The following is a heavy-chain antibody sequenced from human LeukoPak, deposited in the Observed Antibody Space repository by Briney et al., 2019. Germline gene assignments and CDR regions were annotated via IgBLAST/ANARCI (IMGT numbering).Heavy chain of an antibody. D-gene: IGHD6-19*01. CDR1: XGXXXXXX. CDR3: ATGSSGWYYFDY. CDR2: IXYSGST. V-gene: IGHV4-59*01. J-gene: IGHJ4*02. Sequence: SETLSLTCTVSXGXXXXXXXXXIXXXXXXXXXXXGYIXYSGSTXYNPSLKXRVTISVDTSKNQFSLKLSSVTAAXTAVYYCATGSSGWYYFDYWGQGTLVTVSS.